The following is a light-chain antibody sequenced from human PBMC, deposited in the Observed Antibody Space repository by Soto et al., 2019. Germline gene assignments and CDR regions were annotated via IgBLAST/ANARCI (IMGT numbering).Light chain of an antibody. CDR3: QHYNNWPPYT. V-gene: IGKV3-15*01. Sequence: EIVMTQSTTTLSVSPGERATLSCRASQSVSSNLAWYQQKPGQAPRLLIYGASTRATGIPARFSGSGSGTEFTLTITSLQSEDFAVYYCQHYNNWPPYTFGQGTKVDIK. CDR1: QSVSSN. J-gene: IGKJ2*01. CDR2: GAS.